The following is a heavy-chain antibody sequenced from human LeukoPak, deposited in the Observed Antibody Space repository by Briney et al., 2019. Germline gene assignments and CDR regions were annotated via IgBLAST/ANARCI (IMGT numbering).Heavy chain of an antibody. Sequence: ASVKVSCKASGYIFTGYYMHWVRQAPGQGHESMGWIKPNSGGTNYAQKFQGRVTMTRDTSISTAYMELSRLRSDDTAMYYCAYPSLDDYGLDYWGQGTLVTVSS. J-gene: IGHJ4*02. CDR3: AYPSLDDYGLDY. CDR2: IKPNSGGT. D-gene: IGHD4-17*01. V-gene: IGHV1-2*02. CDR1: GYIFTGYY.